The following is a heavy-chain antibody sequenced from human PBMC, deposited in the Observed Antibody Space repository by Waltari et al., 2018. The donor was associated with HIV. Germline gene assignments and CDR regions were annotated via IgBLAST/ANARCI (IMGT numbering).Heavy chain of an antibody. CDR2: IRAGNGDT. D-gene: IGHD2-21*01. CDR3: ARQRLASVVGNYYYGMDV. V-gene: IGHV1-3*01. J-gene: IGHJ6*02. CDR1: RYPFPSHG. Sequence: QVHLVQSGAVVMKPGSPVKLSCKASRYPFPSHGFNCVPQAPGQKPEWMGWIRAGNGDTKYYPKFQGRVTITRDTSANTAYMEMSRLTSEDTAVYFCARQRLASVVGNYYYGMDVWGQGTTVTVSS.